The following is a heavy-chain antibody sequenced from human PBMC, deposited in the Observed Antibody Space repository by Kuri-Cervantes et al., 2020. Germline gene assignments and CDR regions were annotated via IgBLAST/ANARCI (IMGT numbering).Heavy chain of an antibody. CDR2: IYSGGST. V-gene: IGHV3-53*01. Sequence: GGSLRLSCAASGFTVSSNYMSWVRQAPGKGLEWVSVIYSGGSTYYADSVKGRFTISRDNSKNTLYLQMNSPRAEDTAVYYCARGPSKGWGSYYNPYYYYGMDVWGQGTTVTVSS. CDR1: GFTVSSNY. D-gene: IGHD3-10*01. J-gene: IGHJ6*02. CDR3: ARGPSKGWGSYYNPYYYYGMDV.